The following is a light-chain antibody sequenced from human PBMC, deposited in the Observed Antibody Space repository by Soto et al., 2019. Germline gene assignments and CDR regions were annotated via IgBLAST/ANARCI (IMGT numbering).Light chain of an antibody. CDR3: HQYNNFWT. J-gene: IGKJ1*01. Sequence: EIVLTQSPATLSLSPGERATLSCRASQSVSSYLAWYQQKPGQSPRLLIYGASTRATGIPARFSGSGSGTEFTLTISSLQSEDFGLYYCHQYNNFWTFGQGTKVDI. CDR2: GAS. CDR1: QSVSSY. V-gene: IGKV3-15*01.